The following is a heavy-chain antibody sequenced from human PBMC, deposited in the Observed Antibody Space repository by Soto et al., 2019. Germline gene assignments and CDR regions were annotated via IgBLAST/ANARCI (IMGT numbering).Heavy chain of an antibody. D-gene: IGHD5-12*01. CDR2: ISGGGDGT. CDR3: ANARGAYRAYDFDY. Sequence: EVQLLESGGGLVQPGGSLRLSCAASGLTFSSYAMTWVRQAPGMGLEWVSLISGGGDGTYYADSVKGRFTISRDNSKNTLYLQMISLRAEDTAVYYCANARGAYRAYDFDYWGQGTPVAVST. V-gene: IGHV3-23*01. J-gene: IGHJ4*02. CDR1: GLTFSSYA.